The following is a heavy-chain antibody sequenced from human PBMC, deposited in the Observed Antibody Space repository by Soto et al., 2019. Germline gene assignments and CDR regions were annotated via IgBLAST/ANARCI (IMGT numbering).Heavy chain of an antibody. CDR2: ISYDGNNE. D-gene: IGHD6-13*01. J-gene: IGHJ6*02. CDR3: AKDSSSWSPPYYYGMDV. CDR1: GFTFSSCG. V-gene: IGHV3-30*18. Sequence: GGSLRLSCAASGFTFSSCGMHWVRQAPGKGLEWVAVISYDGNNEHYADSVKGRFTISRDNSKNTLYLQMNSLRAEDTAVYFCAKDSSSWSPPYYYGMDVWGQGTTVTVSS.